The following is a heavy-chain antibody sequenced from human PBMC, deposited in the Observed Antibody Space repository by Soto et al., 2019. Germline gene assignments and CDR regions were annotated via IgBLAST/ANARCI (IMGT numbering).Heavy chain of an antibody. Sequence: GESLRIWCKGSGYSFASYWISWVRQIPGKGLEWMGRIDPSDSYTNYSPSFQGHVTISADKSISTAYLQWSSLKASDTAMYYCARAPGGYYYGMDVWGQGTTVTVSS. CDR3: ARAPGGYYYGMDV. CDR2: IDPSDSYT. J-gene: IGHJ6*02. V-gene: IGHV5-10-1*01. CDR1: GYSFASYW. D-gene: IGHD1-26*01.